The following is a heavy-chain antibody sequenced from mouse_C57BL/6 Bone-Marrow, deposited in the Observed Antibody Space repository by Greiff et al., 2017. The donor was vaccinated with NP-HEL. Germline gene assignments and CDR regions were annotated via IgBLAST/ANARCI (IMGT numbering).Heavy chain of an antibody. CDR3: GSGYSNYGGFAY. Sequence: EVKLMESGGGLVQPGGSLKLSCAASGFTFSDYGMAWVRQAPRKGPEWVAFISNLAYSIYYADTVTGRFTISRENAKNTLYLEMSSLRSEDTAMYYCGSGYSNYGGFAYWGQGTLVTVSA. D-gene: IGHD2-5*01. V-gene: IGHV5-15*01. CDR1: GFTFSDYG. CDR2: ISNLAYSI. J-gene: IGHJ3*01.